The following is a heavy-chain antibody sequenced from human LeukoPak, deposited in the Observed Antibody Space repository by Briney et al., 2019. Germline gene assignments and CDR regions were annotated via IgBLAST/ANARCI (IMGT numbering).Heavy chain of an antibody. CDR1: GYTFTSYY. J-gene: IGHJ4*02. CDR2: INTYTGNP. Sequence: ASVKVSCKASGYTFTSYYMHWVRQAPGQGLEWVGWINTYTGNPTYAQGFTGRFVFSLDTSVSTAYLQISSLKAEDTAVYYCAVIVPPFDHWGQGTLVTVSS. CDR3: AVIVPPFDH. D-gene: IGHD6-6*01. V-gene: IGHV7-4-1*02.